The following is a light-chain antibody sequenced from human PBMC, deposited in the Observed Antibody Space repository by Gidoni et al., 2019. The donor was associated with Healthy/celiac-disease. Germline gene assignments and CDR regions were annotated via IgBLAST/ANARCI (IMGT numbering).Light chain of an antibody. CDR2: KAS. V-gene: IGKV1-5*03. Sequence: DIQLTQSPYTLSASVGDRVTITCRASQSISSWLAWYQQKPGKAPKLLIYKASSLDSGVPSRFSGSGSGTEFTLTISSLQPDDFATYYCQRYNSYSCSFGQGTKLEIK. CDR3: QRYNSYSCS. CDR1: QSISSW. J-gene: IGKJ2*04.